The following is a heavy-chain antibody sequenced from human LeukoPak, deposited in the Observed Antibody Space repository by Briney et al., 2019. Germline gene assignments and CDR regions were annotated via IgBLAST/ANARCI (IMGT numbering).Heavy chain of an antibody. CDR3: ARGKQLVHRTPFGY. CDR1: GGSFSGYY. Sequence: PSETLSLTCAVYGGSFSGYYWSWIRQPPGKGLEWIGEINHSGSTIYNPYLKSRVTISVDTSKNQFSLKLSSVTAADTAVYYCARGKQLVHRTPFGYWGQGTLVTVSS. CDR2: INHSGST. J-gene: IGHJ4*02. V-gene: IGHV4-34*01. D-gene: IGHD6-6*01.